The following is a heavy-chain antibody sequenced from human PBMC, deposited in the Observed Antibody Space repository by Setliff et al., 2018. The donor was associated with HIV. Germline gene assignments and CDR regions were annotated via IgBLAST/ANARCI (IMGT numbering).Heavy chain of an antibody. J-gene: IGHJ6*02. Sequence: GGSLRLSCVGSGFTFNDYHISWIRQAPGKGLEWISYISSSGNTIYYADSVKGRFTISRDNAKNSLYLQMSSLRAEDTAIYYCARSEKYCSSVSCFRGCYGMDVWGHGATVTVSS. D-gene: IGHD2-2*01. V-gene: IGHV3-11*04. CDR3: ARSEKYCSSVSCFRGCYGMDV. CDR1: GFTFNDYH. CDR2: ISSSGNTI.